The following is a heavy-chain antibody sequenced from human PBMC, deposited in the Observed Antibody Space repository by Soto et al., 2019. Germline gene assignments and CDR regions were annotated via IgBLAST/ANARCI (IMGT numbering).Heavy chain of an antibody. Sequence: EVQLVESGGGLLQPGRSLRLSCAASGFTFDDYAMHWVRQAPGKGLEWVSGISWNSGSIGYADSVKGRFTISRDNAKNSLYLQMNSLRAEDTALYYCAKDMRPQYGDYAVYYYYMDVWGKGTTVTVSS. J-gene: IGHJ6*03. CDR3: AKDMRPQYGDYAVYYYYMDV. D-gene: IGHD4-17*01. CDR2: ISWNSGSI. CDR1: GFTFDDYA. V-gene: IGHV3-9*01.